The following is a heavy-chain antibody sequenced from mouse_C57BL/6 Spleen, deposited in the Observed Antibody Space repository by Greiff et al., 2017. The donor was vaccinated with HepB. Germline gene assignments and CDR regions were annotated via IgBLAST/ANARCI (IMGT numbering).Heavy chain of an antibody. Sequence: QVQLQQSGPGLVQPSQSLSITCTVSGFSLTSYGVHWVRQSPGKGLEWLGVIWSGGSTDYNAAFIARLSISKDNSKSQVFFKMNSLQADDTAIYYCARKCGYYEDLFAYWGQGTLVTVSA. CDR3: ARKCGYYEDLFAY. CDR2: IWSGGST. CDR1: GFSLTSYG. J-gene: IGHJ3*01. D-gene: IGHD2-3*01. V-gene: IGHV2-2*01.